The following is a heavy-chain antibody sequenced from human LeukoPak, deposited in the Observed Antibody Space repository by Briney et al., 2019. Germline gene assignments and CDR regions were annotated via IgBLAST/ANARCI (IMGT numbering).Heavy chain of an antibody. Sequence: SETLSLTCTVSGXXISXXYXXWXXXPXGXGLEWIGYVYNSGGTNYNPSLKSRVTISIDTSKNQFSLKLSSVTAADTAVYYCARHGSDYAFDCWGQGTLVTVSS. CDR1: GXXISXXY. J-gene: IGHJ4*02. V-gene: IGHV4-59*08. D-gene: IGHD4-17*01. CDR3: ARHGSDYAFDC. CDR2: VYNSGGT.